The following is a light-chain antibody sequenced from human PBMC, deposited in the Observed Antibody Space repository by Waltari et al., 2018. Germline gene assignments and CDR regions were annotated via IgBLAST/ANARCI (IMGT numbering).Light chain of an antibody. J-gene: IGLJ1*01. Sequence: QSALTQPASVSGSPGQSITIFCTGTTNDVGGYNFVSWYQHHPGKAPKLIMYEVTKLSSGVSTCFSGYKSGKTASRTISGLQAEDEADYYGHSYTGSRTYVFGTGTKVTVL. V-gene: IGLV2-14*01. CDR3: HSYTGSRTYV. CDR2: EVT. CDR1: TNDVGGYNF.